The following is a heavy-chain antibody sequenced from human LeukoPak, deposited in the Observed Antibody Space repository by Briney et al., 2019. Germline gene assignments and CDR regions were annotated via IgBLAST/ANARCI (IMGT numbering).Heavy chain of an antibody. J-gene: IGHJ6*04. CDR1: GFTVSSNY. CDR3: ARALLWFGELFDYGMDV. D-gene: IGHD3-10*01. V-gene: IGHV3-53*01. CDR2: IYSGGSI. Sequence: GGSLRLSCAASGFTVSSNYMSWVRQAPGKGLEWVSVIYSGGSIYYADSVKGRFTISRDNSKNTLYLQMNSLRAEDTAVYYCARALLWFGELFDYGMDVWGKGTTVTVSS.